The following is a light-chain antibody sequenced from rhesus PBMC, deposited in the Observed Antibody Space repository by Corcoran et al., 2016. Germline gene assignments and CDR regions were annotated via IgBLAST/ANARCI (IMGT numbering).Light chain of an antibody. CDR1: QGISSW. J-gene: IGKJ1*01. Sequence: DIQMTQSPSSLSASVGDRVTIICRTSQGISSWLAWYQQKPGKAPKLLIYKASFLQSGDPSRFSGSGSGTVFTLTIRSLQPEGFATYYCRQDKSAPPPFGQGTKVEI. CDR3: RQDKSAPPP. V-gene: IGKV1-21*01. CDR2: KAS.